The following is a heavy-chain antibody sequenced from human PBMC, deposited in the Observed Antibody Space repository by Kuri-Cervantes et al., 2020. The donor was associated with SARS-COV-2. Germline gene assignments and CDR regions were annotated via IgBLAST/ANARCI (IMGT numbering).Heavy chain of an antibody. D-gene: IGHD3-10*01. CDR2: INYNAEST. CDR1: GFTFTTFA. J-gene: IGHJ4*02. CDR3: ARDLYGSGSYYTLNFDH. Sequence: GESLKISCAASGFTFTTFAMSWVRQAPGKGLEWVSTINYNAESTYHADSVKGRFTISRDNSKDTLYLQMNSLRPEDTAVYYCARDLYGSGSYYTLNFDHRGQGALVTVSS. V-gene: IGHV3-23*01.